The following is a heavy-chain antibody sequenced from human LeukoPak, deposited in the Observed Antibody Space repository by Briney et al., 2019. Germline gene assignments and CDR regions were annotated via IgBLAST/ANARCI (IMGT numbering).Heavy chain of an antibody. D-gene: IGHD3-10*01. Sequence: ASVKVSCKASGYTFTDYYMHWVRQAPGQGLEWMGWINPNSGGTNFAQNFQGRVTMTRDTSISTAYMELNRLTSDDTTVYYCARVDSRWFGELGYWGQGTLVTVSS. J-gene: IGHJ4*02. V-gene: IGHV1-2*02. CDR1: GYTFTDYY. CDR3: ARVDSRWFGELGY. CDR2: INPNSGGT.